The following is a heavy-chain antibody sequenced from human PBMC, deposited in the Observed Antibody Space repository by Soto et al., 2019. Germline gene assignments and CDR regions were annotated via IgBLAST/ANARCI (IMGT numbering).Heavy chain of an antibody. J-gene: IGHJ6*03. Sequence: QVQLQESGPGLVKPSETLSLTCTVSGGSISSYYWSWIRQPPGKGLEWIGYIYYSGSTNYNPSRKSRVTISVDTSKNQFSLKLSSVTAADTAVYYCARGKKQLGYYYYCMDVWGKGTTVTVSS. CDR1: GGSISSYY. V-gene: IGHV4-59*01. CDR3: ARGKKQLGYYYYCMDV. CDR2: IYYSGST. D-gene: IGHD6-13*01.